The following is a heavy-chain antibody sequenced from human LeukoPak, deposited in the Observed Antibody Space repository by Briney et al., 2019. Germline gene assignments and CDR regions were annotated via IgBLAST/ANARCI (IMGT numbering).Heavy chain of an antibody. CDR1: GYSISSGYY. D-gene: IGHD3-22*01. Sequence: PSETLSLTCTVSGYSISSGYYWGWIRLPPGKGLEWIGSIYHSGSPSYNPSLKSRVTISVDTSKIQFSLRLTSVTAADTAVYYCARTAIASSAYSAFDIWGQGTMVTVS. J-gene: IGHJ3*02. CDR3: ARTAIASSAYSAFDI. V-gene: IGHV4-38-2*02. CDR2: IYHSGSP.